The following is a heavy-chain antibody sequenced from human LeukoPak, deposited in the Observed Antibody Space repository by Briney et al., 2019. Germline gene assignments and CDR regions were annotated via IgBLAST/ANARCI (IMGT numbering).Heavy chain of an antibody. D-gene: IGHD3-3*01. Sequence: GGSLRLSCAASGFTFSSYSMNWVRQAPGKGLEWVSSISSSSSYIYYADSVKGRFTISRDNSKNTLYLQMNSLRAEDTAVYYCAKANKFTIFGVVTPYDWGQGTLVTVSS. J-gene: IGHJ4*02. CDR2: ISSSSSYI. CDR1: GFTFSSYS. V-gene: IGHV3-21*04. CDR3: AKANKFTIFGVVTPYD.